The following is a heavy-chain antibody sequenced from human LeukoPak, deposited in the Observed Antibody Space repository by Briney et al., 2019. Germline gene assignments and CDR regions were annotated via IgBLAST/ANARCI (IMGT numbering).Heavy chain of an antibody. CDR2: IYISGST. CDR3: ARTGYYYYMDV. V-gene: IGHV4-4*07. D-gene: IGHD1-14*01. Sequence: PSETLSLTCTVSGGSISSYYCSWIRQPAGRGLEWIGRIYISGSTNYNPSLKSRVTMSVDTSKNQFSLKLSSVTAADTAVYYCARTGYYYYMDVWGKGTTVTVSS. J-gene: IGHJ6*03. CDR1: GGSISSYY.